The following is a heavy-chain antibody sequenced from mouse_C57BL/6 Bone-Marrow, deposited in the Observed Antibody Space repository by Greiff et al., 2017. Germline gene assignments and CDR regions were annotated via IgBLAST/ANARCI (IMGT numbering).Heavy chain of an antibody. J-gene: IGHJ2*01. Sequence: EVNPVESGGGLFKPGGFLKPFCAASGFTFSDHGMHWVRPAPEKGLEWGAYISGGSSTIYYADKVKSRFTISRDNAKNTLFLQMTSLRSEDTAMYYCARGEGFDYWGQGTTLTVSS. V-gene: IGHV5-17*01. CDR3: ARGEGFDY. CDR1: GFTFSDHG. CDR2: ISGGSSTI.